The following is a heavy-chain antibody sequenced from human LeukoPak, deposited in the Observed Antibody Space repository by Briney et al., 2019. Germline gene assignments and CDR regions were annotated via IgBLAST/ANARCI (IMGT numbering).Heavy chain of an antibody. J-gene: IGHJ4*02. CDR2: ISYDGSNK. CDR1: GFTFSSYG. D-gene: IGHD5-18*01. V-gene: IGHV3-30*03. Sequence: GGSLRLSCAASGFTFSSYGMHWVRQAPGKGLEWVAVISYDGSNKYYADSVKGRFTISRDNSKNTLYLQMTSLRAEDTAVYYCATRRGYTYNWGQGTLVTVSS. CDR3: ATRRGYTYN.